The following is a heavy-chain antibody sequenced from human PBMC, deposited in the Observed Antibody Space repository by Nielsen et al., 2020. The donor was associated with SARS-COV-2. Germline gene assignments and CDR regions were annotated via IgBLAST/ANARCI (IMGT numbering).Heavy chain of an antibody. V-gene: IGHV3-21*01. Sequence: GESLKISCAASGFTFSSYSMNWVRQDPGKGLEWVSSISSSSSYIYYADSVKGRFTISRDNAKNSLYLQMNSLRAEDTAVYYCAREGGGIAAAAVLDYYYYYMDVWGKGTTVTVSS. D-gene: IGHD6-25*01. CDR3: AREGGGIAAAAVLDYYYYYMDV. CDR2: ISSSSSYI. CDR1: GFTFSSYS. J-gene: IGHJ6*03.